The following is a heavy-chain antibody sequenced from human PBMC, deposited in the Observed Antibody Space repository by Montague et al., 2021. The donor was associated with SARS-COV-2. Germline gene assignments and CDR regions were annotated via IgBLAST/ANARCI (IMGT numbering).Heavy chain of an antibody. CDR3: ARLGDGIVPSPILGLGPYYSYYYMDV. CDR2: ISQSGNT. J-gene: IGHJ6*03. Sequence: SETLSLTCAVSGGSFSRYYWSWIRQPPGKGLEWIGEISQSGNTKYNPSLQSRVSISVDTSRNQFSLKVSSVTAADTAIYYCARLGDGIVPSPILGLGPYYSYYYMDVWGKGTTVTVSS. D-gene: IGHD2-2*02. CDR1: GGSFSRYY. V-gene: IGHV4-34*01.